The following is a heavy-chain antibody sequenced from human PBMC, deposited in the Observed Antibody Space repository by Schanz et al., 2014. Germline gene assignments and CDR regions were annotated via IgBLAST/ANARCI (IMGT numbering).Heavy chain of an antibody. CDR3: ARVKYCTITRCYRTETEGIYYMDV. CDR1: GFTFSDYY. CDR2: VSSASSTI. V-gene: IGHV3-11*01. D-gene: IGHD2-2*01. J-gene: IGHJ6*03. Sequence: QVQLVESGGGVVQPGRSLRLSCAASGFTFSDYYMSWIRQAPGKGLEWVSYVSSASSTINYADSVKGRFTISRDNAKNSLFLQMNSLRAEDTAVYYCARVKYCTITRCYRTETEGIYYMDVWGKGTTVTVSS.